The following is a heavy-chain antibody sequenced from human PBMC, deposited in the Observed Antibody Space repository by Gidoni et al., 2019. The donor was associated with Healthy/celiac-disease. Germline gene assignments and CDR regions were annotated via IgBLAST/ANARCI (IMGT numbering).Heavy chain of an antibody. Sequence: QVQLQESGPGLVKPSETLSLTCTVSGGSISRYYWTWIRQPPGKGLEWIGYIYYSGSTNYNPSLKSRVTISVDTSKNQFSLSLSSVTAADTAVYYCARHQRYYASSGYFDYWGQGTLVTVSS. D-gene: IGHD3-22*01. CDR1: GGSISRYY. CDR2: IYYSGST. J-gene: IGHJ4*02. CDR3: ARHQRYYASSGYFDY. V-gene: IGHV4-59*08.